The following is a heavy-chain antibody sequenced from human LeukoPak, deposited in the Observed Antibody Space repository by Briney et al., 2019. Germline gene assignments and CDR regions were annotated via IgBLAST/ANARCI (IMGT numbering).Heavy chain of an antibody. D-gene: IGHD3-10*01. CDR1: GYTFTSYY. CDR2: INPSGGST. V-gene: IGHV1-46*01. Sequence: ASVKVSCKASGYTFTSYYMHWVRQAPGQGLEWMGIINPSGGSTSYAQKFQGRVTMTRDTSTSTVYMELSSLRSEDTAVYYCAKANMVRGVTLKFDYWGQGTLVTVSS. J-gene: IGHJ4*02. CDR3: AKANMVRGVTLKFDY.